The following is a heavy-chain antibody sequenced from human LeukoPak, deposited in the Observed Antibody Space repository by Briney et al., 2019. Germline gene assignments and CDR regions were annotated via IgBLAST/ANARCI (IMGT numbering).Heavy chain of an antibody. V-gene: IGHV4-34*01. CDR3: ARGQRITMTD. Sequence: SETLTLTCAVYGGSFSAYYWSWIRQPPGKGLEWIGEINHSGSTNYNPSLKSRVAISVDTSRNQFSLRLSSVTAADTAVYYCARGQRITMTDWGQGTLVTVSS. D-gene: IGHD3-22*01. J-gene: IGHJ4*02. CDR1: GGSFSAYY. CDR2: INHSGST.